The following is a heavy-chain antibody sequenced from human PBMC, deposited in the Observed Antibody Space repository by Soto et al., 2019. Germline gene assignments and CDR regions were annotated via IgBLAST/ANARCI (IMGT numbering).Heavy chain of an antibody. Sequence: SSETLSLTCTVSGGSVSSGSYYWSWIRQPPGKGLEWIGYIYYSGSTNYNPSLKSRVTISVDTSKNQFSLKLSSVTAADTAVYYCASYYGGNSDYFDYWGQGTLVTVPQ. CDR2: IYYSGST. CDR1: GGSVSSGSYY. CDR3: ASYYGGNSDYFDY. V-gene: IGHV4-61*01. D-gene: IGHD4-17*01. J-gene: IGHJ4*02.